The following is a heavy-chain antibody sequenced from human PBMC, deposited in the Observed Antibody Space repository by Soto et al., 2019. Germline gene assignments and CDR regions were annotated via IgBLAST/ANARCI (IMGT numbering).Heavy chain of an antibody. CDR2: MPPIGSV. CDR3: ARSLGWYAIDY. D-gene: IGHD6-19*01. J-gene: IGHJ4*02. V-gene: IGHV4-4*01. CDR1: GVSIGSNYY. Sequence: QVLLQESGPGLVQPSGTLSLSCVVSGVSIGSNYYCGWARQPPGEALERLGDMPPIGSVNYTPSLSSRATISMDKSQNPFSLRLNSVSPADTGVCCCARSLGWYAIDYWCQATLVMVS.